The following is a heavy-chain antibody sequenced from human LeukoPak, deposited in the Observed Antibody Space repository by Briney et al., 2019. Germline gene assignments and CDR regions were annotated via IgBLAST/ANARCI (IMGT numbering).Heavy chain of an antibody. CDR2: INWNGGST. D-gene: IGHD5-18*01. J-gene: IGHJ4*02. CDR3: ARETAMADFDY. Sequence: RTGGSLRLSCAASGFTFDDYGMSWVRHAPGKGLEWVSGINWNGGSTVYADSVKGRFTISRDNAKNSLYLQMNSLRAEDTALYYCARETAMADFDYWGQGTLVTVSS. V-gene: IGHV3-20*04. CDR1: GFTFDDYG.